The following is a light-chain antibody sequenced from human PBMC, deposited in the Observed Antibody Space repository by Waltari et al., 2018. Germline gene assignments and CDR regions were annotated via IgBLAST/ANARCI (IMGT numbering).Light chain of an antibody. CDR1: SGSVSTSYY. CDR2: STN. V-gene: IGLV8-61*01. CDR3: VLYMGSGSWV. Sequence: QTVVTQEPSFSVSPGGTVTLTCGLSSGSVSTSYYRSWYQQTPGHAPRTLIYSTNTRSPGVPGRFSGSILGNRAALTITGAQADDESDYYCVLYMGSGSWVFCGGTKLTVL. J-gene: IGLJ3*02.